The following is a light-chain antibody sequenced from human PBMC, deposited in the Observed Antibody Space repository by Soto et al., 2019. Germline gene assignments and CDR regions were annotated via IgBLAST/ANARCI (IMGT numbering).Light chain of an antibody. Sequence: EIVMTQSPATLSVSPGERATLSCRASQSVSSNLAWYQQKPGQAPRLLIYGASTRATGIPARFSGSASGTEFTLPISSLKSEDYAVYYCQQYNNWPVTFGPGTKVDIK. CDR2: GAS. V-gene: IGKV3-15*01. CDR1: QSVSSN. J-gene: IGKJ3*01. CDR3: QQYNNWPVT.